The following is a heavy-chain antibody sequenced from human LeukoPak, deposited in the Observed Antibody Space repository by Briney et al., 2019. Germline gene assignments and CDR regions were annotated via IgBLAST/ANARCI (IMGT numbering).Heavy chain of an antibody. CDR2: IRSKANSYAT. V-gene: IGHV3-73*01. Sequence: GGSLRLSCAASGFTFSGSAMHWVRQASGKGLEWVGRIRSKANSYATAYAASVKGRFTISRDDSKNTAYLQMNSLKTEDTAVYYCTRHETPHDYGDYVGYYYYYMDVWGKGTTVTVSS. J-gene: IGHJ6*03. CDR1: GFTFSGSA. CDR3: TRHETPHDYGDYVGYYYYYMDV. D-gene: IGHD4-17*01.